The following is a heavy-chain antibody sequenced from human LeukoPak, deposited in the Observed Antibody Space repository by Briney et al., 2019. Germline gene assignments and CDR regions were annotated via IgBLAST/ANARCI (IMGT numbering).Heavy chain of an antibody. D-gene: IGHD1-1*01. CDR3: ASLTNAGFDY. J-gene: IGHJ4*02. Sequence: GGSLRLSCAASGFTFSSYAMSWVRQAPGKGLEWVSGISGGDDTTYYADCVKGRFTISRDNAKNSLYLQMNSLRAEDTAVYYCASLTNAGFDYWGQGTLVTVSS. V-gene: IGHV3-23*01. CDR1: GFTFSSYA. CDR2: ISGGDDTT.